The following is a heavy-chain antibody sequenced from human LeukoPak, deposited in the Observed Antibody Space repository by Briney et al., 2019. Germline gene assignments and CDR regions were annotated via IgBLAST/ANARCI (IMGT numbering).Heavy chain of an antibody. CDR3: ARALKPLWFGESGGMDV. V-gene: IGHV1-8*01. Sequence: ASVKVSCMASGYTFTSYDINWVRQATGQGLEGMGWMNPNSGNTGYAQKFQGRVTMTRNTSISTAYMALSSLRSEDTAVYYCARALKPLWFGESGGMDVWGQGTTVTVSS. CDR2: MNPNSGNT. CDR1: GYTFTSYD. J-gene: IGHJ6*02. D-gene: IGHD3-10*01.